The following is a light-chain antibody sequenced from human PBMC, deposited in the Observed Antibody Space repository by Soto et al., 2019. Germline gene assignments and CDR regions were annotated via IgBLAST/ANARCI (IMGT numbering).Light chain of an antibody. CDR2: DVT. J-gene: IGLJ2*01. CDR1: SSDVGAYNY. Sequence: QSALTQPASVSVSPGQSISISCTGTSSDVGAYNYVSWYQQHPGEAPKLMIYDVTNRPSGVSNRFSASKSANTASLTISGLQAEDEAHYYCSSYTTRRTVVLGGGTKLTVL. CDR3: SSYTTRRTVV. V-gene: IGLV2-14*03.